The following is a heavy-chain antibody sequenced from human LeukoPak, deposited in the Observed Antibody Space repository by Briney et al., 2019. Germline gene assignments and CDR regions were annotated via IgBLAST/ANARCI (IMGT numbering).Heavy chain of an antibody. CDR3: ARGFDGRSGFDI. D-gene: IGHD3-10*01. J-gene: IGHJ3*02. CDR2: INEDGSEK. Sequence: PGGSLSLSCAVSGFTFSGYWMSWVRQAPGNGLEWVATINEDGSEKYCVDSVKGRFTISRDNAKNSLYLQMNSLRAEDTTLYYCARGFDGRSGFDIWGQGTMVTVSS. V-gene: IGHV3-7*01. CDR1: GFTFSGYW.